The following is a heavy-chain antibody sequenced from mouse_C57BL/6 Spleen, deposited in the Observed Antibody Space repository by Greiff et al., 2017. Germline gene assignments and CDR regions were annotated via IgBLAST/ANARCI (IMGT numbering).Heavy chain of an antibody. Sequence: QVQLQQPGAELVRPGSSVKLSCKASGYTFTSYWMDWVKQRPGQGLEWIGNIYPSDSETHYNQKFKDKATLSVDQSSSTAYMQLSSLTSEDSAVYYCARSYGDCYFDVWGTGTTVTVSS. CDR1: GYTFTSYW. CDR3: ARSYGDCYFDV. CDR2: IYPSDSET. D-gene: IGHD1-1*02. V-gene: IGHV1-61*01. J-gene: IGHJ1*03.